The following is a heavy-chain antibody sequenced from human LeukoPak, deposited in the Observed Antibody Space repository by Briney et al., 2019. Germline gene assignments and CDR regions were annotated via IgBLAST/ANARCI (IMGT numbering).Heavy chain of an antibody. J-gene: IGHJ5*01. V-gene: IGHV3-30*18. D-gene: IGHD2-8*01. CDR2: ISYDGSNK. CDR1: GFTFSSYG. CDR3: AKDRPIMHFDP. Sequence: PGGSLRLSCAASGFTFSSYGMHWVRQAPGKGLEWVAVISYDGSNKYYADSVKGRFTISRDNSKNTLYLQMSSLRAEDTAVYYCAKDRPIMHFDPWGQGTLVTVSS.